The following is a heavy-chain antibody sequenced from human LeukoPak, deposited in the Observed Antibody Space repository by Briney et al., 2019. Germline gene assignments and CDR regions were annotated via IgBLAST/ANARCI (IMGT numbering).Heavy chain of an antibody. CDR1: GFTFSDHY. CDR2: TRNKPNGYTT. D-gene: IGHD1-26*01. Sequence: PGGSLRLSCAASGFTFSDHYMDWVRQAPGKGLEWVGRTRNKPNGYTTEYAASVKGRFTSSRDDSKKSVYLQMNSLKTEDTAVYYGARVPPGISHPLDYGGQGTLVTVSA. V-gene: IGHV3-72*01. J-gene: IGHJ4*02. CDR3: ARVPPGISHPLDY.